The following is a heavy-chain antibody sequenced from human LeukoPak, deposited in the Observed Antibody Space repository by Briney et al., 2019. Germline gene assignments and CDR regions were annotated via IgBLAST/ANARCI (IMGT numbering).Heavy chain of an antibody. V-gene: IGHV3-23*01. CDR1: GFTFSSYA. Sequence: GGSLRLSCAASGFTFSSYAMSWVRQAPGKELEWVSAISGSGGSTYYADSVKGWFTISRDNSKNTLYLQMNSLRAEDTAVYYCAKAGKYYYDSSGYYPGDYWGQGTLVTVSS. CDR3: AKAGKYYYDSSGYYPGDY. J-gene: IGHJ4*02. D-gene: IGHD3-22*01. CDR2: ISGSGGST.